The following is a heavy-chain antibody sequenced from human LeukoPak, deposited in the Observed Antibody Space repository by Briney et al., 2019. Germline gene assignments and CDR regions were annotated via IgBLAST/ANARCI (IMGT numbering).Heavy chain of an antibody. D-gene: IGHD3-22*01. CDR2: INPNSGGT. J-gene: IGHJ3*02. CDR1: GYTFSGYY. Sequence: ASVKVSCKASGYTFSGYYLHWVRQAPGQGLEWMGWINPNSGGTNYAQEFQGRVTMTGDTSISTAYMELSRLTSDDTAVYYCARDRFYYDGLDYPYSDAFDIWGQGTMVTVSS. CDR3: ARDRFYYDGLDYPYSDAFDI. V-gene: IGHV1-2*02.